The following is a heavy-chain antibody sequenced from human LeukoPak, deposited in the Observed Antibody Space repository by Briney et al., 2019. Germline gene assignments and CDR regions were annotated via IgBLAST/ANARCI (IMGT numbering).Heavy chain of an antibody. J-gene: IGHJ3*02. Sequence: PGGSLRLSCAASGFTFSSYWMSWVRQAPGKGLEWVANIKQDGSEKYYVDSVKGRLTISRDNAKNSLYLQMNSLRAEDTAVYYCARADYEDAFDIWGQGTMVTVSS. CDR2: IKQDGSEK. CDR1: GFTFSSYW. V-gene: IGHV3-7*01. CDR3: ARADYEDAFDI. D-gene: IGHD4-17*01.